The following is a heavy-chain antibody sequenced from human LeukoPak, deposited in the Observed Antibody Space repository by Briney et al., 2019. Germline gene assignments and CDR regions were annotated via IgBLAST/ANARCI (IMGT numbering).Heavy chain of an antibody. CDR1: GFTFSTYG. V-gene: IGHV3-30*02. CDR2: IRYDGSNK. Sequence: GGSLRLSCVASGFTFSTYGMHWVRQAPGKGLEWVTFIRYDGSNKYYADSVKGRFTMSRDNSKNTLFLQMDSLRVEDTAVYYCAKDKIWGEDYFDYWGQGTLVTVSS. CDR3: AKDKIWGEDYFDY. J-gene: IGHJ4*02. D-gene: IGHD3-16*01.